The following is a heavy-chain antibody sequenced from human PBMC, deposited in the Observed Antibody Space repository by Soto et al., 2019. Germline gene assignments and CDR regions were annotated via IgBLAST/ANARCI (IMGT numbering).Heavy chain of an antibody. CDR1: GLPFSASG. J-gene: IGHJ5*02. Sequence: QAQLMESGGGVVQPGRSLRLSCTASGLPFSASGMHWVRQAPGKGLEWVAMIWSDSSKEYYSDSVKGRFTISRDNYKSMVFLQMDPVRAEDTAVYSCARDKGTTWLGTWGQGDMVTVSS. CDR2: IWSDSSKE. CDR3: ARDKGTTWLGT. V-gene: IGHV3-33*01. D-gene: IGHD6-19*01.